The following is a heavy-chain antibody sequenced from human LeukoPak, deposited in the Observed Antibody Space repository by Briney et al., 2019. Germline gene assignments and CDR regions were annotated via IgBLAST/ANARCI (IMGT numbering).Heavy chain of an antibody. CDR2: INPNSGGT. CDR3: AGMYYYDSSGYYWNWFDP. D-gene: IGHD3-22*01. CDR1: GYTFTNFG. J-gene: IGHJ5*02. V-gene: IGHV1-2*02. Sequence: ASVKVSCKASGYTFTNFGISWVRQAPGQGLEWMGWINPNSGGTNYAQKFQGRVTMTRDTSISTAYMELSRLRSDDTAVYYCAGMYYYDSSGYYWNWFDPWGQGTLVTVSS.